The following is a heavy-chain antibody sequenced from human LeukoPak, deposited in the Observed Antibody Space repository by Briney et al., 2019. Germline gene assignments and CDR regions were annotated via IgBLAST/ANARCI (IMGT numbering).Heavy chain of an antibody. CDR1: GGTFSSYA. D-gene: IGHD5-18*01. V-gene: IGHV1-69*13. CDR3: ASRPGVLRVDTAMGIDY. CDR2: IIPIFGTA. Sequence: ASVKVSCKASGGTFSSYAISWVRQAPGQGLEWMGGIIPIFGTANYAQKFQGRVTITADESTSTAYMGLSSLRSEDTAVYYCASRPGVLRVDTAMGIDYWGQGTLVTVSS. J-gene: IGHJ4*02.